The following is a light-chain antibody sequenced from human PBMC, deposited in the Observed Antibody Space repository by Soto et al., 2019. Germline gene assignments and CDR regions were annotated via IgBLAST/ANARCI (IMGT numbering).Light chain of an antibody. CDR1: QSVSSSY. CDR3: QQYGSSPTWA. J-gene: IGKJ1*01. V-gene: IGKV3-20*01. CDR2: GAS. Sequence: ESVFTESRRTLSLCPGERATLSCRASQSVSSSYLAWYQQKPGQAPRLLIYGASSRATGIPDRFSGSGSGTDFTLTISRLEPEDFAVYYCQQYGSSPTWAFGQGSKVAIK.